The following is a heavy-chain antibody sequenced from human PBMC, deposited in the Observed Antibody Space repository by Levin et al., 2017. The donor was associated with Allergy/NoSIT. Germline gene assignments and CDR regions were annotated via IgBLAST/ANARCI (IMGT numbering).Heavy chain of an antibody. J-gene: IGHJ4*02. CDR3: ATSRRLLWLGERFDF. V-gene: IGHV3-30*03. D-gene: IGHD3-10*01. CDR2: ISFDGYNK. Sequence: GGSLRLSCAASGFTFSSYAMHWVRQAPGKGLEWVALISFDGYNKYYTDSVEGRFTISRDNSENTLYLRMDGLRLQDTAVYYCATSRRLLWLGERFDFWGQGALVTVSS. CDR1: GFTFSSYA.